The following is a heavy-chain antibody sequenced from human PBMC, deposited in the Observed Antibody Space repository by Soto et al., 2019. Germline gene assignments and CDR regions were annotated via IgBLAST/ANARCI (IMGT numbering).Heavy chain of an antibody. CDR2: ISSSSSYI. V-gene: IGHV3-21*01. Sequence: EVQLVESGGGLVKPGGSLRLSCAASGFTFSTYSMNWVRQAPGKGLEWVSSISSSSSYIYYADSVKGRSTISRDNAKNSLYLQMNSLRAEDTAVYYCARYDSSGYYWPYYYYGMDVWGQGTTVTVSS. J-gene: IGHJ6*02. D-gene: IGHD3-22*01. CDR3: ARYDSSGYYWPYYYYGMDV. CDR1: GFTFSTYS.